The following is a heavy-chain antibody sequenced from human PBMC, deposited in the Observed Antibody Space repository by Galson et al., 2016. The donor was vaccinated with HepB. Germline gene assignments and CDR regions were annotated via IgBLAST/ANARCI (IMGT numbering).Heavy chain of an antibody. Sequence: SLRLSCAASGLTFSSYGMHWVRQAPGKGLEWLAGIWNDGSNKYYVDSVKGRFTISRDNARNSLYLQVNGLRADDTAVYYCARDRLTSVTRHWTGTTYSYYGMDVWGQGTTVTVSS. V-gene: IGHV3-33*01. CDR3: ARDRLTSVTRHWTGTTYSYYGMDV. D-gene: IGHD1-14*01. CDR1: GLTFSSYG. J-gene: IGHJ6*02. CDR2: IWNDGSNK.